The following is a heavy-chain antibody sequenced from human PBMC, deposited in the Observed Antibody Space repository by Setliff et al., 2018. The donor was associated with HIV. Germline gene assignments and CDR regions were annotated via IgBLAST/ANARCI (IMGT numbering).Heavy chain of an antibody. CDR3: AKDGQGYCSGGSCYPDY. J-gene: IGHJ4*02. CDR1: RFTFSSYD. V-gene: IGHV3-30*02. CDR2: IRYDGSNK. D-gene: IGHD2-15*01. Sequence: PGGSLRLSCAASRFTFSSYDMHWVRQAPGKGLEWVAFIRYDGSNKYYVDSVKGRFTISRDNSKNTMYLQMNSLRAEDTAVYYCAKDGQGYCSGGSCYPDYWGQGTLVTVSS.